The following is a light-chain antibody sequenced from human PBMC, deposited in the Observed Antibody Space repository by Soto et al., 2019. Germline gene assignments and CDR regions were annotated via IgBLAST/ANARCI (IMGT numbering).Light chain of an antibody. CDR2: RND. CDR1: SSNIGAGYD. Sequence: QSVLTQPPSVSGAPGQRVTISCTGSSSNIGAGYDVHWYQQLPGTAPKLIIDRNDNRPSGGPDRLSGSKSGTSASLPITGVQAEDEDEYYCRSLSSSRGDYLFGTGTKLTVL. J-gene: IGLJ1*01. CDR3: RSLSSSRGDYL. V-gene: IGLV1-40*01.